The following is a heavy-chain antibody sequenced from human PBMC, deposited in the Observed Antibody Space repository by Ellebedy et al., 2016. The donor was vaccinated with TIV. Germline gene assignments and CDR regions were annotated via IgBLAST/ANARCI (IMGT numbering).Heavy chain of an antibody. V-gene: IGHV4-4*02. J-gene: IGHJ4*02. CDR1: GDPITGSHW. Sequence: SETLSLXXAVSGDPITGSHWWSWVRQPPGRGLEWIGEIYPGRSANYNPSLKSRVAMSIDESKNGFSLKLSSVTVADTAVYYCARDLGSGRYPGHWGQGTLVTVSS. D-gene: IGHD3-10*01. CDR3: ARDLGSGRYPGH. CDR2: IYPGRSA.